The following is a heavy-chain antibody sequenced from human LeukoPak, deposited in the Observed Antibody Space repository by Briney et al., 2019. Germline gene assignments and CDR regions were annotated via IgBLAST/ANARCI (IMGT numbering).Heavy chain of an antibody. CDR1: GYTFTGYY. CDR2: INPNSGGT. Sequence: GASVKVSCKASGYTFTGYYMHWVRQAPGQGLERMGWINPNSGGTNYAQKFQGRVTMTRDTSISTAYMELSRLRSDDTAVYYCARGYSSGWYYFDYWGQGTLVTVSS. D-gene: IGHD6-19*01. CDR3: ARGYSSGWYYFDY. J-gene: IGHJ4*02. V-gene: IGHV1-2*02.